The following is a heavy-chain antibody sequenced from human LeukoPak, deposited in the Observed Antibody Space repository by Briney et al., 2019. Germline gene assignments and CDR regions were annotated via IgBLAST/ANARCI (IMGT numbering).Heavy chain of an antibody. D-gene: IGHD3-3*01. Sequence: GGSLRLSCVASGFTFSSSALNWVRQAPGKGLEWVSSISSSGSFIYYADSVKGRFTISRDNAKNSLYLHMDSLRAEDTAVYYCARGMFGVVNPSDYWGLGTLVTVSS. CDR2: ISSSGSFI. V-gene: IGHV3-21*01. CDR1: GFTFSSSA. CDR3: ARGMFGVVNPSDY. J-gene: IGHJ4*02.